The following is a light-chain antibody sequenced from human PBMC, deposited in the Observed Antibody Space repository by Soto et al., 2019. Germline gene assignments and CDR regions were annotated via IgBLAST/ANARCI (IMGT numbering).Light chain of an antibody. CDR1: DSDVGGYNY. J-gene: IGLJ3*02. V-gene: IGLV2-14*03. CDR3: SSYTSSRTLV. Sequence: QYVLTQPASVSGSPGQSITISCTGTDSDVGGYNYVSWYQQHPGKAPKLMIYEVINRPSGVSNRFSGSKSANTASLTISGLQAEDEADYYCSSYTSSRTLVFGGGTKVTVL. CDR2: EVI.